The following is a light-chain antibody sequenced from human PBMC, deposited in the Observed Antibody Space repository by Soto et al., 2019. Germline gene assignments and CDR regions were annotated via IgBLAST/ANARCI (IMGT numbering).Light chain of an antibody. CDR1: QDINNF. CDR3: QQNDNLPLT. CDR2: DAS. Sequence: DIPMTQSPSSLSASVGDRVTITCQASQDINNFLNWYQQKPGRAPKLLIYDASNLETGVPSRFSGSGSGTDFTFTISSLQPEDIATYYCQQNDNLPLTFGGGTKVEIK. V-gene: IGKV1-33*01. J-gene: IGKJ4*01.